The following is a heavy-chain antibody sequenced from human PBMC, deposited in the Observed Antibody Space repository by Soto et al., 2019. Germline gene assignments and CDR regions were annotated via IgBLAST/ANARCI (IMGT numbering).Heavy chain of an antibody. CDR2: ISAYNGNT. CDR3: ARGSPFTIFGVVGHYYYMDV. V-gene: IGHV1-18*01. CDR1: GYTFTSYG. J-gene: IGHJ6*03. Sequence: ASVKVSCKASGYTFTSYGISWVRQAPGQGLEWMGWISAYNGNTNYAQKLQGRVTMTTDTSTSTAYMELRSLRSDDTAVYYCARGSPFTIFGVVGHYYYMDVWGKGPTVTVSS. D-gene: IGHD3-3*01.